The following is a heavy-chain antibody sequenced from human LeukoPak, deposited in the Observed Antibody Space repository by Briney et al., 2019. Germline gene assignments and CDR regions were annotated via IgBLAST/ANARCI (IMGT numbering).Heavy chain of an antibody. J-gene: IGHJ3*02. CDR1: GGTFSSYA. CDR3: ARDRLDAFDI. Sequence: ASVKVSCKASGGTFSSYAISWVRQAPGQGLEWMGWISAYNGNTNYAQKLQGRVTMTTDTSTSTAYMELRSLRSDDTAVYYCARDRLDAFDIWGQGTMVTVSS. V-gene: IGHV1-18*01. CDR2: ISAYNGNT.